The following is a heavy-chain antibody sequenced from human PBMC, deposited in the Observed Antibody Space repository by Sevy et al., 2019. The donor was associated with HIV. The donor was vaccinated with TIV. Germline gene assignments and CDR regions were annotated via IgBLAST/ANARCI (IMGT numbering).Heavy chain of an antibody. V-gene: IGHV3-30-3*01. D-gene: IGHD4-17*01. J-gene: IGHJ6*02. Sequence: GGSLRLSCAASGFAFSNYYAMHWVRQAPGKGLEWVALISYDGSDTYYADSGKGRFTVSTDNLKNTLFLQMNSLTTEDTTVYYCARPRANYVDHYFFYAMDVWGQGTTVTVSS. CDR2: ISYDGSDT. CDR3: ARPRANYVDHYFFYAMDV. CDR1: GFAFSNYYA.